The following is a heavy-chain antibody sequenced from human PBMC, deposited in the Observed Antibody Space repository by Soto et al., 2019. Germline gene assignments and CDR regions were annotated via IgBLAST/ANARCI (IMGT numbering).Heavy chain of an antibody. CDR3: ARDRDDSSGSQVVGMDV. CDR2: IYYSGST. D-gene: IGHD3-22*01. J-gene: IGHJ6*02. CDR1: GGSISSGDYY. V-gene: IGHV4-30-4*01. Sequence: SETLSFTCTVSGGSISSGDYYWSWIRQPPGKGLEWIGYIYYSGSTYYNPSLKSRVTISVDTSKNQLSLKLSSVTAADTAVYYCARDRDDSSGSQVVGMDVWGQGTTVTVSS.